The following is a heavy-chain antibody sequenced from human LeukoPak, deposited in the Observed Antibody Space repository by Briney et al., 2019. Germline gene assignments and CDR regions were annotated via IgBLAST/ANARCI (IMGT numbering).Heavy chain of an antibody. CDR3: AKDLYSSGWYYFDY. CDR1: GFTFSSYA. V-gene: IGHV3-23*01. D-gene: IGHD6-19*01. CDR2: ISGSGGST. Sequence: PGGSLRLSCAASGFTFSSYAMSWVRQAPGKGLEWVSAISGSGGSTYYAGSVKGRFTISRDNSKNTLYLQMNSLRAEDTAVYYCAKDLYSSGWYYFDYWGQGTLVTVSS. J-gene: IGHJ4*02.